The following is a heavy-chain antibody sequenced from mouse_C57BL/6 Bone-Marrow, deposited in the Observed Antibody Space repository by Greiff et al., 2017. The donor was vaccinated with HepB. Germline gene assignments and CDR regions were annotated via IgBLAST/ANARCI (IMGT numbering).Heavy chain of an antibody. CDR2: IDPSDSYT. J-gene: IGHJ2*01. CDR3: ARELRLGYYFDY. CDR1: GYTFTSYW. D-gene: IGHD3-2*02. Sequence: QVQLQQSGAELVMPGASVKLSCKASGYTFTSYWIHWVKQRPGQGLEWIGEIDPSDSYTNYNQKFKGKSTLTVDKSSSTAYMQLSSLTSEDSAVYYCARELRLGYYFDYWGQGTTLTVSS. V-gene: IGHV1-69*01.